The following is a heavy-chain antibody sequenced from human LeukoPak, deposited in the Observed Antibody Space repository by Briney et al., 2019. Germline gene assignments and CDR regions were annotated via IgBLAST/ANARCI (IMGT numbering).Heavy chain of an antibody. J-gene: IGHJ4*02. D-gene: IGHD2-8*01. Sequence: GGSLRLSCAGSGFTFSSYAMSWVRQAPGKRLEWVSAISDTGATTYDAASVKGRFTISRDNSRSTLYLQMNSLRAEDTALYYCAKDTSIGRYCTNGVCSPFDYWGQGTLVTVSS. CDR2: ISDTGATT. CDR1: GFTFSSYA. CDR3: AKDTSIGRYCTNGVCSPFDY. V-gene: IGHV3-23*01.